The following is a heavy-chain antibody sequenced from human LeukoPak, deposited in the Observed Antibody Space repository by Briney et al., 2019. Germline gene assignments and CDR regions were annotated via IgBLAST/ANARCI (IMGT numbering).Heavy chain of an antibody. D-gene: IGHD2-15*01. CDR1: GYTFSAYA. Sequence: GGSLRLSCAASGYTFSAYAMHWVGQAPGKGLEYVSSISTNGGRTLYANSAKGRFTISRYNSQNTLYLQMGSLRAEDMAVYYCARGYCRGVNCYSWPARDAFDIWGQGTMVTVSS. CDR3: ARGYCRGVNCYSWPARDAFDI. CDR2: ISTNGGRT. J-gene: IGHJ3*02. V-gene: IGHV3-64*01.